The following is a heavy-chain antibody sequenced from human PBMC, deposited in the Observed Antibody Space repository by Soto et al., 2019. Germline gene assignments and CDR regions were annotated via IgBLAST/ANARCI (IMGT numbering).Heavy chain of an antibody. CDR1: GFTFSSYA. Sequence: EVQLLESGGGLVQPGGSLRLSCAASGFTFSSYAMNWVRQAPGKGLEWVSAISGSAATTHFADSVKGRFTISRDNSKNTLYLQMNSLRAADTAVYYCARVRSYYASSGSYSPPYWGQGTLVTVSS. CDR2: ISGSAATT. D-gene: IGHD3-22*01. CDR3: ARVRSYYASSGSYSPPY. V-gene: IGHV3-23*01. J-gene: IGHJ4*02.